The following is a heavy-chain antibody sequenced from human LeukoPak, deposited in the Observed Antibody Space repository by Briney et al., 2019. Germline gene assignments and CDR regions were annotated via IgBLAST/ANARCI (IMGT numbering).Heavy chain of an antibody. Sequence: GGSLRLSCAASGFTFSSYSMNWVRQAPGKGLEWVSSISSSSSYIYYADSVKGRYTISRDNAKNSLYLQMNSLRAEDTAVYYCARGSGIAAAANDYWGQGTLVTVSS. CDR1: GFTFSSYS. D-gene: IGHD6-13*01. J-gene: IGHJ4*02. V-gene: IGHV3-21*01. CDR2: ISSSSSYI. CDR3: ARGSGIAAAANDY.